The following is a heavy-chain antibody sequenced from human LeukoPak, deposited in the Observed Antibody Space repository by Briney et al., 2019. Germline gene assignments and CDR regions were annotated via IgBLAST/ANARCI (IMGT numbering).Heavy chain of an antibody. D-gene: IGHD3-3*02. CDR3: ARDIFSPRRENWFDP. Sequence: GGSLRLSCAASGFTFSSYSMNWVRQAPGKGLEWVSYISSSSSTIYYADSVKGRFTISRDNAKNSLYLQMNSLRAEDTAVYYCARDIFSPRRENWFDPWGQGTLVTVSS. CDR1: GFTFSSYS. CDR2: ISSSSSTI. J-gene: IGHJ5*02. V-gene: IGHV3-48*01.